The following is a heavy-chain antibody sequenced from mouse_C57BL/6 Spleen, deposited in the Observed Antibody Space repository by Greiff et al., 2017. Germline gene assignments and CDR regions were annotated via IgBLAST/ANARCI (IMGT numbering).Heavy chain of an antibody. CDR1: GFSLTSYG. V-gene: IGHV2-6-1*01. Sequence: VKLMESGPGLVAPSQSLSITCTVSGFSLTSYGVHWVRQPPGKGLEWLVVIWSDGSTTYNSALKSRLSISKDNSKSQVFFKMNSLQTDDTAMYYCARHHYGPYAMDYWGQGTSVTVSS. CDR3: ARHHYGPYAMDY. D-gene: IGHD1-1*02. J-gene: IGHJ4*01. CDR2: IWSDGST.